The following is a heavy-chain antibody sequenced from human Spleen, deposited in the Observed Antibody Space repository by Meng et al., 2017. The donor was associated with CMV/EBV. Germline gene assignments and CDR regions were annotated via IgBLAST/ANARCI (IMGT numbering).Heavy chain of an antibody. CDR1: GGTFTGYY. J-gene: IGHJ5*02. CDR3: ARIDSGNYYNWFDP. Sequence: VYGGTFTGYYWSWIRQPPGKGLEWIGEINHSGSTNYNPSLKSRVTISVDTSKNQFSLKLSSVTAADTAVYYCARIDSGNYYNWFDPWGQGTLVTVSS. CDR2: INHSGST. D-gene: IGHD1-26*01. V-gene: IGHV4-34*01.